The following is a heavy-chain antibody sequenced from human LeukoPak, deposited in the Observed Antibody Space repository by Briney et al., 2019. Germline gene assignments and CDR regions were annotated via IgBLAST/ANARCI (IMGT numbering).Heavy chain of an antibody. J-gene: IGHJ4*02. CDR3: ARYDFWSGYYFDY. D-gene: IGHD3-3*01. CDR2: IIPILGIA. V-gene: IGHV1-69*02. CDR1: GGTFSSYT. Sequence: GASVKVSCKASGGTFSSYTISWVRQAPGQGLEWMGRIIPILGIANYAQKFQGRVTITADKSTSTAYMELSSLRSEDTAVYYCARYDFWSGYYFDYWGQGTLVTVSS.